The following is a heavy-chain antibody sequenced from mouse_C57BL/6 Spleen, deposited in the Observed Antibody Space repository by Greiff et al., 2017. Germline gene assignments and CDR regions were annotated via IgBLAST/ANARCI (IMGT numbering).Heavy chain of an antibody. V-gene: IGHV1-61*01. CDR1: GYTFTSYW. CDR3: ARTSNYEKGYYFDY. CDR2: IYPSDSET. Sequence: QVQLQQPGAELVRPGSSVKLSCKASGYTFTSYWMDWVKQRPGQGLEWIGNIYPSDSETHYNQKFKDKATLTVDTSSSTAYMQLSSLTSEDSAVYYCARTSNYEKGYYFDYWGQGTTLTVSS. D-gene: IGHD2-5*01. J-gene: IGHJ2*01.